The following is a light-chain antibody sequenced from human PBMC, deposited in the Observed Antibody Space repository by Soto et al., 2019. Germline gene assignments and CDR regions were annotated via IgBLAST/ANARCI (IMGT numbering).Light chain of an antibody. CDR3: LQDYNYPRT. CDR2: DAS. CDR1: QTISTW. J-gene: IGKJ1*01. V-gene: IGKV1-5*01. Sequence: DIQMTQSPSTLSASVGDRVTITCRASQTISTWLAWYQQKPGKAPKILIYDASSLESGVPSRFSGSGSGRDFTLTISSLQPEDFATYYCLQDYNYPRTFGQGTKVDIK.